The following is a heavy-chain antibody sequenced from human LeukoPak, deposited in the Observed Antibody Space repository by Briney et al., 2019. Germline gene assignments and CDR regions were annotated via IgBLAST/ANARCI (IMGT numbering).Heavy chain of an antibody. D-gene: IGHD3-22*01. J-gene: IGHJ4*02. CDR2: ISSSSSYI. CDR3: ARDLREYYDSSGYFGY. V-gene: IGHV3-21*01. CDR1: GFTFSSYS. Sequence: GGSLRLSCAASGFTFSSYSMNWVRQAPGKGLEWVSSISSSSSYIYYADSVKGRFTISRGNAKNSLYLQMNSLRVEDTAVYYCARDLREYYDSSGYFGYWGQGTLVTVSS.